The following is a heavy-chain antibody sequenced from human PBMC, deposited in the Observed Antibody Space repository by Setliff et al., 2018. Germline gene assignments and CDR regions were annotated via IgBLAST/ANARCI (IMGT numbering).Heavy chain of an antibody. CDR2: INHSGRN. V-gene: IGHV4-34*01. CDR1: GGSLSDYY. J-gene: IGHJ6*02. Sequence: PSETLSLTCTVYGGSLSDYYWSWIRQPPGKGLEWIGEINHSGRNNYNPSLKSRLTISVDTSRNQFSLKLKSVTAADTAVYYCVRDRTAYSYGLDVWGQGTTVTVSS. CDR3: VRDRTAYSYGLDV. D-gene: IGHD5-18*01.